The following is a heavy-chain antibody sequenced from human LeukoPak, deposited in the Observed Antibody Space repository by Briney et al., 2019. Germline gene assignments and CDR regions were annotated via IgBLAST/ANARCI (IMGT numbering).Heavy chain of an antibody. CDR2: ITAYNGNR. D-gene: IGHD1-1*01. V-gene: IGHV1-18*01. Sequence: GASVKVSCKPSGYTFSNYGISWVRQAPGQGLDWMGWITAYNGNRLYAQRFQGRITLTTDTSTSTSYMELRSLEYDDTAIYYCARDNDKVVDHWGQGTLVTVSS. CDR3: ARDNDKVVDH. J-gene: IGHJ4*01. CDR1: GYTFSNYG.